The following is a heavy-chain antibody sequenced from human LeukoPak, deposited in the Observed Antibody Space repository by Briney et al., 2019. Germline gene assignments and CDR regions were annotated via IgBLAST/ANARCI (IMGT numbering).Heavy chain of an antibody. CDR1: GYTFTGYY. CDR3: ARAYYDYVWGSYRLSDAFDI. D-gene: IGHD3-16*02. V-gene: IGHV1-2*02. J-gene: IGHJ3*02. CDR2: INPNSGGT. Sequence: ASVKVSCKASGYTFTGYYMHWVRQAPGQGLEWVGWINPNSGGTNYAQKFQGRVTMTRDTSISTAYMELSRLRSDDTAVYYCARAYYDYVWGSYRLSDAFDIWGQGTMVTVSS.